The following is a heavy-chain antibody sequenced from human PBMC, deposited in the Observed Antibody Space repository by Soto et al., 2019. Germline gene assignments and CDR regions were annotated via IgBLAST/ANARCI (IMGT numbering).Heavy chain of an antibody. Sequence: PGGSLRLSCAASGFTFSSDWMHWVRQAPGKGLVWVSRINTDGSGTSYADSVKGRFTISRDNAKNTLYLQMNSLRAEDTAMYYCARSRPGRQQLFDYWDQGNMVTVSS. V-gene: IGHV3-74*01. CDR3: ARSRPGRQQLFDY. J-gene: IGHJ4*02. CDR2: INTDGSGT. D-gene: IGHD3-10*01. CDR1: GFTFSSDW.